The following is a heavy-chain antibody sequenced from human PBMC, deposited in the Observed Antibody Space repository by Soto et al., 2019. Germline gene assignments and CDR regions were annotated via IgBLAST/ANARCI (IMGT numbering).Heavy chain of an antibody. CDR3: VRDGSTSWYSYDYHGMDV. Sequence: EVQLVESGGGLVQPGGSLRLSCGASGFTFRTYWLSWVRQVPGKGLEWVANINQDGSETNYVDSVKGRFTISIDNAKNSLHLQMSSLRAEDTALYYCVRDGSTSWYSYDYHGMDVWGQGTTVTVSS. J-gene: IGHJ6*02. V-gene: IGHV3-7*05. CDR1: GFTFRTYW. CDR2: INQDGSET. D-gene: IGHD5-18*01.